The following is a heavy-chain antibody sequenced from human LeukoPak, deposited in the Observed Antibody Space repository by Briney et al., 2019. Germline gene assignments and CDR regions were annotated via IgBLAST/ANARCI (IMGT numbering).Heavy chain of an antibody. CDR3: TKDSRAGTEPYHFDY. Sequence: GGSLRLSCAASGFTFSSYGMHWVRQAPGKGLEWVAFIRYDGSNKYYADSVKGRFTISRDNSKNTLYLQMNSLRAEDTAVYYCTKDSRAGTEPYHFDYWGQGTLVTVSS. CDR1: GFTFSSYG. J-gene: IGHJ4*02. V-gene: IGHV3-30*02. D-gene: IGHD6-19*01. CDR2: IRYDGSNK.